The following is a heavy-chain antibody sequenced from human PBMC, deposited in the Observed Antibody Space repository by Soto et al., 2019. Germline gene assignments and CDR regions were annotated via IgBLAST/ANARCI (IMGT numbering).Heavy chain of an antibody. D-gene: IGHD2-2*01. J-gene: IGHJ6*02. CDR1: GGTFSSYA. V-gene: IGHV1-69*13. CDR3: ARSGLGYCSSTSCPRGGYSGYDLGGGYYYYYYGMDV. Sequence: SVKVSCKASGGTFSSYAISWVRQAPGQGLEWMGGIIPILGTANYAQKFQGRVTITADESTSTAYMELSSLRSEDTAVYYCARSGLGYCSSTSCPRGGYSGYDLGGGYYYYYYGMDVWGQGTTVTVSS. CDR2: IIPILGTA.